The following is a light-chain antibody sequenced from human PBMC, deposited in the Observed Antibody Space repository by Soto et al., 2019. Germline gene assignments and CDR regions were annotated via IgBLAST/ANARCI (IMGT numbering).Light chain of an antibody. J-gene: IGKJ1*01. CDR3: QQYNRYSWT. Sequence: DIPMTQSPSTLSASVGDRVTITCRASQNIDDWLAWYQQKPGKAPQLLIYRATNLQSGVPSTFSGSGSGTEFTLTISSLQPDDFATYYCQQYNRYSWTFGQGTKVEIK. CDR2: RAT. CDR1: QNIDDW. V-gene: IGKV1-5*03.